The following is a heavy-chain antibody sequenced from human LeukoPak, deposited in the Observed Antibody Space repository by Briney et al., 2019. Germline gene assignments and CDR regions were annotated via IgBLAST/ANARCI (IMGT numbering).Heavy chain of an antibody. CDR3: ARPVSPSGILWYGMDV. Sequence: PSETLSLTCTVSGGSISSSSYYRGWIRQPPGKGLEWIGSIYYSGSTYYNPSLKSRVTISVDTSKNQFSLKLSSVTAADTAVYYCARPVSPSGILWYGMDVWGQGTTVTVSS. J-gene: IGHJ6*02. CDR1: GGSISSSSYY. CDR2: IYYSGST. D-gene: IGHD3-10*01. V-gene: IGHV4-39*01.